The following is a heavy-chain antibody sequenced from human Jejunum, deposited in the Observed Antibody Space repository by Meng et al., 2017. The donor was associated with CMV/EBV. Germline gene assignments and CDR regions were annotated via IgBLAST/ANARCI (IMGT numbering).Heavy chain of an antibody. J-gene: IGHJ4*02. CDR2: INGNGGST. Sequence: GFTFEAYGMSWVRQGPGKGLEWVSGINGNGGSTAYGDSVEGRFTISRDNAKNSLYLQMNSLRADDTAFYYCARGGYSSSSGEYDYWGQGTLVTVSS. CDR3: ARGGYSSSSGEYDY. CDR1: GFTFEAYG. D-gene: IGHD6-6*01. V-gene: IGHV3-20*03.